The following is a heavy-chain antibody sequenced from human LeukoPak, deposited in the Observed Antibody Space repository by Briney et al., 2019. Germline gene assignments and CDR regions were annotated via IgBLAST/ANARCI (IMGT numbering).Heavy chain of an antibody. J-gene: IGHJ5*02. D-gene: IGHD6-19*01. CDR2: IKKDGTET. CDR3: VREGGSDWYSGWFDP. V-gene: IGHV3-7*01. CDR1: GFTFDDYG. Sequence: GGSLRLSCAASGFTFDDYGMSWVRQTPGKGLEWVANIKKDGTETKYVDSVRGRFTISRDNAKNSLFLQMNSLRAEDTAVYYCVREGGSDWYSGWFDPWGQGTLVTVSS.